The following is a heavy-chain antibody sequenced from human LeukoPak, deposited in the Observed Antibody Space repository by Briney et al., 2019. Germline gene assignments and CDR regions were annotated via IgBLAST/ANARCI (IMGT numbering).Heavy chain of an antibody. CDR1: GFTFSSYA. Sequence: GRSLRLSCAASGFTFSSYAMHWVRQAPGKGLEWAAVISYDGSNKYYADSVKGRFTIFRDNSKNTMYLQMNSLRAEDTAVYYCARDQRRYCSSTSCYSFDYWGQGTLVTVSS. CDR2: ISYDGSNK. CDR3: ARDQRRYCSSTSCYSFDY. J-gene: IGHJ4*02. V-gene: IGHV3-30*04. D-gene: IGHD2-2*01.